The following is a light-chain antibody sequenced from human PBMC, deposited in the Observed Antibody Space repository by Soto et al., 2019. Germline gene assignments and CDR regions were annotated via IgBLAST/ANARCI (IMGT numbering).Light chain of an antibody. CDR3: CSYAGSSTYV. CDR2: GVT. Sequence: QAVVTQPASVSGSPGQSITISCTGTSSDVGSYNLVSWYQQHPGKAPKLMIYGVTKRPSGVSNRFSGSKSGNTASLTISGLQAEDEADYYCCSYAGSSTYVFGTGTKLTVL. CDR1: SSDVGSYNL. J-gene: IGLJ1*01. V-gene: IGLV2-23*02.